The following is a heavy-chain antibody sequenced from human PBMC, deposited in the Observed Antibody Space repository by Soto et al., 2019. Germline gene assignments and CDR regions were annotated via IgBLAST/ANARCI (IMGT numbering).Heavy chain of an antibody. CDR3: ARDRSDSSVYLY. CDR2: ISAYNGNT. CDR1: GYTFASYA. V-gene: IGHV1-18*01. D-gene: IGHD3-22*01. Sequence: ASVKVSCKASGYTFASYAISWMRQAPGQGLEWMGWISAYNGNTNYAQKLQGRVTMTTDTSTSTAYMELRSLRSDDTAVYYCARDRSDSSVYLYWGQGSLVTGSS. J-gene: IGHJ4*02.